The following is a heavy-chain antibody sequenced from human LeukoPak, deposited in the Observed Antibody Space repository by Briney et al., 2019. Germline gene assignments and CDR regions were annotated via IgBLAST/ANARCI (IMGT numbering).Heavy chain of an antibody. CDR3: AKGGEICSGGSCSPGY. Sequence: GGSLRLSCAASGFTFSSYGMHWVRQAPGKGLEWVAVIWYDGSNKYYADSVKGRFTISRDNSKNTLYLQMNSLRAEDTALYYCAKGGEICSGGSCSPGYWGQGTLVTVSS. J-gene: IGHJ4*02. CDR1: GFTFSSYG. D-gene: IGHD2-15*01. CDR2: IWYDGSNK. V-gene: IGHV3-33*06.